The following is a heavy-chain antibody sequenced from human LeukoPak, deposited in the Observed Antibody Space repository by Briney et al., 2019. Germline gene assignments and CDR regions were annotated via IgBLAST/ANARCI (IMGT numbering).Heavy chain of an antibody. CDR3: ARGMATIDGYYYYMDV. CDR2: ISSSSSYI. CDR1: GFTFSSSS. Sequence: GGSLRLSCAASGFTFSSSSMNWVRQAPGKGLEWVSSISSSSSYIYYADSVKGRFTISRDNAKNSLYLQMSSLRAEDTAVYYCARGMATIDGYYYYMDVWGKGTTVTVSS. V-gene: IGHV3-21*01. J-gene: IGHJ6*03. D-gene: IGHD5-24*01.